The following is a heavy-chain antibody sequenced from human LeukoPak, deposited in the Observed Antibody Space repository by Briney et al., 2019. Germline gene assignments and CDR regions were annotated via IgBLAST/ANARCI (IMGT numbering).Heavy chain of an antibody. V-gene: IGHV1-46*01. CDR1: GYTFTGYY. CDR3: ARWNGNSPFDY. D-gene: IGHD4-23*01. Sequence: ASVKVSCKTSGYTFTGYYIHWVRQAPGQGLEWMGIINPSGGSTSYAQKFQGRVTMTRDMSTSTVYMELSSLRSEDTAVYYCARWNGNSPFDYWGQGTLVTVSS. J-gene: IGHJ4*02. CDR2: INPSGGST.